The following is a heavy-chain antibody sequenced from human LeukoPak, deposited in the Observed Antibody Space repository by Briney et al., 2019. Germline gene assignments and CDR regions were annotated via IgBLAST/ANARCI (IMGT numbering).Heavy chain of an antibody. J-gene: IGHJ4*02. Sequence: WGSLTLSCAASGFTVSSDYMSWVCQAPGKGLEWVSVLYSGGSTYYADSVKGRFTISRDNSKNTLYLQMNSLRVEDTAVYYCAKESRSSGWLSYWGQGTLVTVSS. CDR1: GFTVSSDY. V-gene: IGHV3-66*01. CDR3: AKESRSSGWLSY. CDR2: LYSGGST. D-gene: IGHD6-19*01.